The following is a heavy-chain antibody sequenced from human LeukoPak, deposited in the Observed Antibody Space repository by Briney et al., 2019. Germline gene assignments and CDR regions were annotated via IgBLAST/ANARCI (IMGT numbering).Heavy chain of an antibody. D-gene: IGHD1-14*01. CDR2: IIPIFGTA. CDR1: GGTFSSYA. V-gene: IGHV1-69*13. Sequence: SVKVSCKASGGTFSSYAISWVRQAPGQGLEWMGGIIPIFGTANYAQKFQGRVTITADESTSTAYMELSSLRSEDTAVYYCASGAGLGYYYGMDVWGQGTTVTVSS. CDR3: ASGAGLGYYYGMDV. J-gene: IGHJ6*02.